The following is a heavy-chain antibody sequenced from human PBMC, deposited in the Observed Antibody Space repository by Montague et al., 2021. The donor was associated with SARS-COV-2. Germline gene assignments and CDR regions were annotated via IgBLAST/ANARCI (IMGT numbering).Heavy chain of an antibody. V-gene: IGHV3-21*01. J-gene: IGHJ4*02. CDR2: ISTGNTYI. CDR1: GFSFSDYT. D-gene: IGHD7-27*01. Sequence: SLRLSCAASGFSFSDYTMNWVRQPPGKGLDWVSSISTGNTYIYYADSVKGRFTISRDNAENSLFLQMNSLRADDTGVYYCVRAGATGELDSWGQGALVVVSS. CDR3: VRAGATGELDS.